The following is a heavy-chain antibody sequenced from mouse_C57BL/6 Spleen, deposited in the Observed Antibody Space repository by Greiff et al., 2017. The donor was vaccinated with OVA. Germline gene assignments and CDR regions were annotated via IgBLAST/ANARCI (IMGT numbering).Heavy chain of an antibody. V-gene: IGHV1-53*01. D-gene: IGHD2-1*01. CDR3: AREEIYYGNAMDY. J-gene: IGHJ4*01. Sequence: QVQLQQPGTELVKPGASVKLSCKASGYTFTSYWMHWVKQRPGQGIEWIGNINPSNGGTNYNEKFKSKATLTVDKSSSTAYMQLSSLTSEDSAVYYCAREEIYYGNAMDYWGQGTSVTVSS. CDR1: GYTFTSYW. CDR2: INPSNGGT.